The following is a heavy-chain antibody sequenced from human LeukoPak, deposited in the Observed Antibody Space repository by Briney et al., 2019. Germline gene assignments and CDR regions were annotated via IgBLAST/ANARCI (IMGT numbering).Heavy chain of an antibody. Sequence: SETLSLTCTVPGGAISSGSYDWSCSRQPAGKGLEGIGRIYTSVSTNYNPSLKRRVTISVDTSQNHFSLKLSYVTAADTAVYYCTSGNYYDYAFDIWGQGTMVTVSS. CDR3: TSGNYYDYAFDI. V-gene: IGHV4-61*02. CDR2: IYTSVST. D-gene: IGHD1-26*01. J-gene: IGHJ3*02. CDR1: GGAISSGSYD.